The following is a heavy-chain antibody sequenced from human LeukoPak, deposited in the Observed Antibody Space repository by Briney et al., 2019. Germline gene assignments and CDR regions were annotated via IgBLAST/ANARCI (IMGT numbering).Heavy chain of an antibody. D-gene: IGHD6-13*01. CDR1: GDSISPYY. V-gene: IGHV4-4*07. J-gene: IGHJ4*02. CDR3: ARGSPYSSSWFDF. CDR2: IFTSGTT. Sequence: SETLSPTCTVSGDSISPYYWNWIRQPAGKGPEWIGRIFTSGTTNYNPSLKSRVTVSADTSKNQLSLKLSSVTAADTAVYYCARGSPYSSSWFDFWGQGTLVTVSS.